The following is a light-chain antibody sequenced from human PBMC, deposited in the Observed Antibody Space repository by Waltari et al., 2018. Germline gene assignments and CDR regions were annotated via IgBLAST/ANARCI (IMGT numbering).Light chain of an antibody. CDR1: QSITRY. CDR2: TTS. Sequence: DIQMTQSPSSLSASVGDRVTITCRASQSITRYLNGYQQKPGKAPKLLIYTTSTLQSDIPSRFSGSGSGTDFTLTISSLQPEDFATYYCQQSFNTPRTFGQGTKLEIK. J-gene: IGKJ2*01. V-gene: IGKV1-39*01. CDR3: QQSFNTPRT.